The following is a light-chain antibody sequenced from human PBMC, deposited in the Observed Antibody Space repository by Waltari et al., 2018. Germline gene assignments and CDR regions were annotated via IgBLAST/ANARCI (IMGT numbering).Light chain of an antibody. J-gene: IGKJ1*01. CDR2: GAS. V-gene: IGKV3-20*01. CDR1: QSVSRT. Sequence: EIVLTQSPGSLSSSPGERVTLTCRASQSVSRTLAWYQKTPGQAPRLLIFGASNRATGIPDRFSGSGSGTDFSLTISRLEPEDFAVYYCQHYVSLPATFGQGTKVEIK. CDR3: QHYVSLPAT.